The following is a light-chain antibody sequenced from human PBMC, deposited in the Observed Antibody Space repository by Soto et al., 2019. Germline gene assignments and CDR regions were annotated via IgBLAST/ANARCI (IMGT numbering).Light chain of an antibody. Sequence: DIQMTQSPSSLSASVGDRVTITCRASQSIRTYLNWYQQKPGKAPKLLIYDASSLQSGVPSRFSGSGSGTDFTLTISSLQPEDFATYYCQQSYSTPITFGQGTRLE. CDR3: QQSYSTPIT. CDR2: DAS. J-gene: IGKJ5*01. CDR1: QSIRTY. V-gene: IGKV1-39*01.